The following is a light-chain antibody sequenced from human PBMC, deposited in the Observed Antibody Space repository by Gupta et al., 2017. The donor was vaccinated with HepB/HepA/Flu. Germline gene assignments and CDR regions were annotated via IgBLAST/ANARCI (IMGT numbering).Light chain of an antibody. J-gene: IGLJ2*01. V-gene: IGLV1-47*01. Sequence: QSVLIQSPSASGTPGQRVTISCSGSSSNIGSNYVSWYQQLPGTAPKLLIYRNDQRPSGVPDRFSGSKSGTSASLAISGLRSEDEADYYCAAWDGSLSTVLFGGGTKLTVL. CDR2: RND. CDR3: AAWDGSLSTVL. CDR1: SSNIGSNY.